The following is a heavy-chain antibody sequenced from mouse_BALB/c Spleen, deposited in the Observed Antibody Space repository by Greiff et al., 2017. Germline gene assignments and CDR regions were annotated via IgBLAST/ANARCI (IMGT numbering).Heavy chain of an antibody. CDR1: GFSLSSYS. CDR3: ARQGDRAY. J-gene: IGHJ3*01. Sequence: VQLQQSGPGLVAPSQSLSITCTVSGFSLSSYSVHWVRQPPGKGLVWLGMIWGGGSTDYNSPFISRLIISKDNSKSQVFLKMNSLQTDDTARYYCARQGDRAYWGQGTLVTVSA. V-gene: IGHV2-6-4*01. D-gene: IGHD2-13*01. CDR2: IWGGGST.